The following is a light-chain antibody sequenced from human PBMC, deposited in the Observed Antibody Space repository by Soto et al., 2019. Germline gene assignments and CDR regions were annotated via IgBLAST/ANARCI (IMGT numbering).Light chain of an antibody. CDR3: QQSYSTPYS. Sequence: DIQMTQSPSSLSASVGDRVTTTCRASHSISNYLNWYQQKPGKAPNLLIYTASSLQSGVPSRFSGSGSGTDFTLTISSLQPEDFATYYCQQSYSTPYSFGQGTKLDIK. V-gene: IGKV1-39*01. CDR2: TAS. CDR1: HSISNY. J-gene: IGKJ2*03.